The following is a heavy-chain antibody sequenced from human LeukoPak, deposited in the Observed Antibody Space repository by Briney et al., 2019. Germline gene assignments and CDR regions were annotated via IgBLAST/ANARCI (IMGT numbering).Heavy chain of an antibody. CDR1: GGTFSSYA. V-gene: IGHV1-69*13. CDR3: AISLRLGYCSSTSCFHFNY. CDR2: INPIFGTA. Sequence: SVKVSCKASGGTFSSYAISWVRQAPGQGLEWMGGINPIFGTANYAQKFQGRVTITADESTSTAYMELSSLRSEDTAVYYCAISLRLGYCSSTSCFHFNYWGQGTLVTVSS. D-gene: IGHD2-2*01. J-gene: IGHJ4*02.